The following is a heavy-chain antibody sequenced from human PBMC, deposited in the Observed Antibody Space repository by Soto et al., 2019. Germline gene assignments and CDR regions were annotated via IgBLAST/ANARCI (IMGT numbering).Heavy chain of an antibody. V-gene: IGHV3-23*01. CDR2: ISGSGGST. Sequence: GGSLRLSCAASGFTFSSYAMSWVRQAPGKGLEWVSAISGSGGSTYYADSVEGRFTISRDNSKNTLYLQMNSLRAEDTAVYYCAKGFYGSGSYYNERAFDSWGQGTLVTVSS. CDR1: GFTFSSYA. J-gene: IGHJ4*02. CDR3: AKGFYGSGSYYNERAFDS. D-gene: IGHD3-10*01.